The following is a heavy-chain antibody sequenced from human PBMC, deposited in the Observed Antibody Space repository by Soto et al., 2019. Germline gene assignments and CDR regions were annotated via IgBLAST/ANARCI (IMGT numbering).Heavy chain of an antibody. V-gene: IGHV4-59*12. Sequence: SETLSLTCTVSGGSISSYYWSWIRQPPGKGLEWIGYIYHSGNTYYNPSLKSRVTISVDWSKNQFSLTLSSVTAAETAVYYCARGPPHHYWGQGTLVTVSS. CDR1: GGSISSYY. CDR2: IYHSGNT. J-gene: IGHJ4*02. CDR3: ARGPPHHY.